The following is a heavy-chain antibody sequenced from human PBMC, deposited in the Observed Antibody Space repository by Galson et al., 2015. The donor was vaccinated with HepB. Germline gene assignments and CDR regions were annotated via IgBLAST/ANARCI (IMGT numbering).Heavy chain of an antibody. CDR3: AGDASCTSGSCYGYGMDV. D-gene: IGHD2-2*01. V-gene: IGHV3-48*04. Sequence: SLRLSCAASGFIFSGYDMNWVRQAPGRGLEWVSYISSRSSTIYYADSVKGRFTIFRDNAKNSLYLQMNSLRADDTAVYYCAGDASCTSGSCYGYGMDVWGQGTTVTVPS. CDR1: GFIFSGYD. CDR2: ISSRSSTI. J-gene: IGHJ6*02.